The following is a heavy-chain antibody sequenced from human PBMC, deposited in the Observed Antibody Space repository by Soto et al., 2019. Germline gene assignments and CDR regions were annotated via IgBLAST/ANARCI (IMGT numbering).Heavy chain of an antibody. Sequence: GASVKVSCKASGGTFSSYAISWVRQAPGQGLEWMGWISAYNGNTNYAQKFQGRVTMTTDTSTSTAYMELGSLRFDDTAVYYCARGGSSGSYVYFDLWGRGTLVTVSS. D-gene: IGHD3-10*01. V-gene: IGHV1-18*01. CDR1: GGTFSSYA. CDR3: ARGGSSGSYVYFDL. J-gene: IGHJ2*01. CDR2: ISAYNGNT.